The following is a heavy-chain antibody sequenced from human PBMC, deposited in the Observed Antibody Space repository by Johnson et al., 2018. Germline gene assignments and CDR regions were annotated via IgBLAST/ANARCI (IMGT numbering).Heavy chain of an antibody. D-gene: IGHD1-7*01. CDR3: ARDTGTTSPAFDI. V-gene: IGHV1-69*01. CDR1: FSSYS. Sequence: FSSYSISWVRQAPGQGLEWMGGIIPIFGTANYAQKFQGRVTITADESTSTAYMELSSLRSEDTAVYYCARDTGTTSPAFDIWGQGTMVTVSS. J-gene: IGHJ3*02. CDR2: IIPIFGTA.